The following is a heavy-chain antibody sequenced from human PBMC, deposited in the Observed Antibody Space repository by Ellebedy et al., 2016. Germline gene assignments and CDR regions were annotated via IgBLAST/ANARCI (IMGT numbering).Heavy chain of an antibody. CDR3: ARDPRIAAAGTSTYYYYYYMDV. CDR1: GFTFSSYS. Sequence: GESLKISCAASGFTFSSYSMNWVRQAPGKGLEWVSYISSSSSTIYYADSVKGRFAISRDNAKKSLYLQMNSLRAEDTAVYYCARDPRIAAAGTSTYYYYYYMDVWGKGTTVTVSS. D-gene: IGHD6-13*01. V-gene: IGHV3-48*04. J-gene: IGHJ6*03. CDR2: ISSSSSTI.